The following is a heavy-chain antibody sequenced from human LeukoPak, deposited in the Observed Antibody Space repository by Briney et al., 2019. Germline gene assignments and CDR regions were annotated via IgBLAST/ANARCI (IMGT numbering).Heavy chain of an antibody. V-gene: IGHV1-8*01. J-gene: IGHJ4*02. Sequence: ASVKVSCKASGYTFTSYDINWVRQATGQGLEWMGWMNPNSGNTGYAQKFQGRVTMTRDTSISTAYMELSRLRSDDTAVYYCARDLAYYGSGSYFDYWGQGTLVTVSS. D-gene: IGHD3-10*01. CDR3: ARDLAYYGSGSYFDY. CDR2: MNPNSGNT. CDR1: GYTFTSYD.